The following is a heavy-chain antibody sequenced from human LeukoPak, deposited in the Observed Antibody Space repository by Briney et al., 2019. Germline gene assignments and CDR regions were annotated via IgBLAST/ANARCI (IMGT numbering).Heavy chain of an antibody. CDR1: GGSFSGYY. V-gene: IGHV4-34*01. CDR2: INHSGST. Sequence: SETLSLTCAVYGGSFSGYYWSWIRQPPGKGLEWIGEINHSGSTNYNPSLKSRVTISVDTSKNQFSLKLSSVTAADTAVYYCARGQSAAGNFDCWGQGTLVTVSS. J-gene: IGHJ4*02. D-gene: IGHD6-13*01. CDR3: ARGQSAAGNFDC.